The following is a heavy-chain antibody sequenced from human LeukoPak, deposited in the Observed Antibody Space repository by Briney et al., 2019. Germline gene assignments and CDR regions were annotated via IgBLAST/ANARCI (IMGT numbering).Heavy chain of an antibody. Sequence: GGSLILSCAASGFTFSSYSMNWVRQAPGKGLEWVSSISSSSSYIYYADSVKGRFTISRDNAKNSLYLQMNSLRAEDTAVYYCARESVDTAMVTYYFDYWGQGTLATVSS. CDR3: ARESVDTAMVTYYFDY. CDR1: GFTFSSYS. J-gene: IGHJ4*02. CDR2: ISSSSSYI. V-gene: IGHV3-21*01. D-gene: IGHD5-18*01.